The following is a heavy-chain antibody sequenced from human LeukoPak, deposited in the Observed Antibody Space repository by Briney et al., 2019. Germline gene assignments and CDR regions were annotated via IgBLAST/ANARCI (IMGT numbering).Heavy chain of an antibody. V-gene: IGHV3-23*01. CDR1: GFTFCDFD. Sequence: GGSLRLSCAASGFTFCDFDMSWVRQAPGKGREWVSAISGGGDRTYYAASVKGQFTISGDNSKNTLYLQRNSLRAEDAAVYYCARHWVWGQGTLVTVSS. CDR2: ISGGGDRT. D-gene: IGHD3-16*01. CDR3: ARHWV. J-gene: IGHJ4*02.